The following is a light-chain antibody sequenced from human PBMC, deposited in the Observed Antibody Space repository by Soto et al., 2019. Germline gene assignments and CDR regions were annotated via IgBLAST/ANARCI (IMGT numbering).Light chain of an antibody. V-gene: IGKV3-15*01. J-gene: IGKJ4*01. CDR3: QQYSSSPLT. CDR1: QSVSTN. Sequence: EIVMTQSPATLSVSPGERATLSCRASQSVSTNLAWYQQKPGQAPRLLIYVTSARATGIPARFSGSGSGTEFTLTISRLEPEDFAVYYCQQYSSSPLTFGGGTKVDI. CDR2: VTS.